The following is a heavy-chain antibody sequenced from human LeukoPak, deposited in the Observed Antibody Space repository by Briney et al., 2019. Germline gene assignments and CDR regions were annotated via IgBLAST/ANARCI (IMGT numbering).Heavy chain of an antibody. D-gene: IGHD3-22*01. Sequence: SETLSLTCTVSGASISSYYWSWIRQPAGKGLEWIGRFYTSGSTNYNPSLKSRVTMSVDTSKNQFSLKLSSVTAADTAVYYCSRGERRYYYDSSGYYYYWGQGTLVTVSS. CDR1: GASISSYY. V-gene: IGHV4-4*07. CDR3: SRGERRYYYDSSGYYYY. CDR2: FYTSGST. J-gene: IGHJ4*02.